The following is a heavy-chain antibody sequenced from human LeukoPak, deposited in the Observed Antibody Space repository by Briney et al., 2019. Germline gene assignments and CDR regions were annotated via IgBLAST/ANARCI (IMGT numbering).Heavy chain of an antibody. J-gene: IGHJ3*02. V-gene: IGHV3-21*01. Sequence: GGSLRLSCAGSGFTFSSYSMNWVRQAPGKGLEWVSSISSSSSYIYYADSVKGRFTISRDNAKNSLYLQMNSLRAEDTAVYYCARDLSYSSSSGGAFDIWGQGTMVTVSS. CDR3: ARDLSYSSSSGGAFDI. D-gene: IGHD6-6*01. CDR1: GFTFSSYS. CDR2: ISSSSSYI.